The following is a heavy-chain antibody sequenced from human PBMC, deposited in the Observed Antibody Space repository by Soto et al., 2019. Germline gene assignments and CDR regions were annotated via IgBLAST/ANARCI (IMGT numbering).Heavy chain of an antibody. J-gene: IGHJ4*02. CDR1: GFTFSSYD. CDR2: IGTAGDT. V-gene: IGHV3-13*01. Sequence: GGSLRLSCAASGFTFSSYDMHWVRQATGKGLEWVSAIGTAGDTYYPGSVKGRFTISRENAKNSLYLQMNSLRAGDTAVYYCARGVVLRFLEWLLTSHFDYWGQGTLVTVSS. CDR3: ARGVVLRFLEWLLTSHFDY. D-gene: IGHD3-3*01.